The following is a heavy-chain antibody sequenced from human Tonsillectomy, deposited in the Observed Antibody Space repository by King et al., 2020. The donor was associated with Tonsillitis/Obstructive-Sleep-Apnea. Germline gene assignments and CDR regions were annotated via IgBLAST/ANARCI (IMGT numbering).Heavy chain of an antibody. Sequence: VQLVESGGGLVEPGGSLRLSCAVSGFSFTYYTMTWVRQAPGKGLEWVSSISSGGSYIYYAPSLRGRFTVSRDNTNNSLYLQMSSLRVEDTAVYFCAGDKARRPPGNMDVWGKGTTVIVSS. CDR3: AGDKARRPPGNMDV. V-gene: IGHV3-21*01. CDR1: GFSFTYYT. J-gene: IGHJ6*03. CDR2: ISSGGSYI.